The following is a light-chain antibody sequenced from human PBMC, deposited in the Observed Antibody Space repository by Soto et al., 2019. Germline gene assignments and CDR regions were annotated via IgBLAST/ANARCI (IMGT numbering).Light chain of an antibody. Sequence: EIVMTQSPGTLSLSPGERATLSCRASQSVSSRLAWYQQKPGQAPRLLISGASSRATGIPDRFSGSGSGTDFTLTISRLEPEDFATYYCQQLNSFPITFGQGTRLEIK. CDR3: QQLNSFPIT. V-gene: IGKV3-20*01. CDR1: QSVSSR. CDR2: GAS. J-gene: IGKJ5*01.